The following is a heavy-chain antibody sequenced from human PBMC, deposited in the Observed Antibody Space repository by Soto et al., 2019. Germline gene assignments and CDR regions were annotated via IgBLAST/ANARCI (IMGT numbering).Heavy chain of an antibody. CDR2: IIPIFGTA. CDR3: ARELELSPHYFDGMDD. CDR1: GGTFSSYA. Sequence: ASVKVSCNASGGTFSSYAISWVRQAPGQGLEWMGGIIPIFGTAHYAQTIQGRVTITADKSTSTTYLELRSLRSEHTSVYSCARELELSPHYFDGMDDWCRGTTFTVSS. J-gene: IGHJ6*02. V-gene: IGHV1-69*06. D-gene: IGHD1-7*01.